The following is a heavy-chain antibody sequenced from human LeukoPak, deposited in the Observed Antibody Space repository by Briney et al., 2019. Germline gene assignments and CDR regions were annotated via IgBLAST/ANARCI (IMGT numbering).Heavy chain of an antibody. CDR1: GGSISSGDYY. Sequence: SETLSLTCTVSGGSISSGDYYWSWIRQPPGKGLEWIGYIYYSGSTNYNPSLKSRVTISVDTSKNQFSLKLSSVTAADTAVYYCARVSLGIVGAYYYYYYGMDVWGQGTTVTVSS. CDR3: ARVSLGIVGAYYYYYYGMDV. D-gene: IGHD1-26*01. V-gene: IGHV4-30-4*01. CDR2: IYYSGST. J-gene: IGHJ6*02.